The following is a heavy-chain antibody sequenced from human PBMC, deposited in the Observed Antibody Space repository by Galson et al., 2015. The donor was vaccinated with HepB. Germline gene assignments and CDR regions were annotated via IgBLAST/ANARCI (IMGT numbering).Heavy chain of an antibody. CDR2: IRYDGSNK. CDR3: AKVFFPRMRGPNAFDI. Sequence: SLRLSCAASGFTFSSYGMHWVRQAPGKGLEWVAFIRYDGSNKYYADSVKGRFTISRDNSKNTLYLQMNSLRAEDTAVYYCAKVFFPRMRGPNAFDIWGQGTMVTVSS. D-gene: IGHD2-15*01. CDR1: GFTFSSYG. V-gene: IGHV3-30*02. J-gene: IGHJ3*02.